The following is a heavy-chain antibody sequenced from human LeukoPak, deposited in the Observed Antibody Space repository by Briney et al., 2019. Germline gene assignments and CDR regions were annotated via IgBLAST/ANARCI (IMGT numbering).Heavy chain of an antibody. D-gene: IGHD3-10*01. CDR3: ARAKPKNMVRGLIMRRESRYYFDY. V-gene: IGHV1-8*01. J-gene: IGHJ4*02. CDR1: GYTFTSYD. Sequence: ASVKVSCKASGYTFTSYDINWVRQATGQGLEWMGWMNPNSGNTGYAQKFQDRVTMTRNTSISTAYMELSSLRSEDTAVYYCARAKPKNMVRGLIMRRESRYYFDYWGQGTLVTVSS. CDR2: MNPNSGNT.